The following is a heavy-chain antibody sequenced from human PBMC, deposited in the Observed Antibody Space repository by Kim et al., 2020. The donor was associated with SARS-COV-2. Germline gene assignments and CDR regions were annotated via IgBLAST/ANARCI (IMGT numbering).Heavy chain of an antibody. CDR2: STSSSTI. V-gene: IGHV3-48*04. Sequence: STSSSTIHYADSVKGRFTISRDNAKNSLYLQINGLRAEDTAVYFCARDKWWGQGTLVTVSS. J-gene: IGHJ4*02. CDR3: ARDKW. D-gene: IGHD2-8*01.